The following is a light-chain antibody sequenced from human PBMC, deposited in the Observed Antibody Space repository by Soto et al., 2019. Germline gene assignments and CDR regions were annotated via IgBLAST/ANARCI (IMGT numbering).Light chain of an antibody. CDR2: SNN. CDR3: AAWDDSLNAAV. V-gene: IGLV1-44*01. CDR1: SSNIGTNT. Sequence: QSVLTQPLSASGTPGQRVTISCSGGSSNIGTNTVNWYQQLPGTAPKPLIYSNNQRPSGVPDRFSGSKSGTSASLAISGLQSEDEADYYCAAWDDSLNAAVFGGGTQLTVL. J-gene: IGLJ2*01.